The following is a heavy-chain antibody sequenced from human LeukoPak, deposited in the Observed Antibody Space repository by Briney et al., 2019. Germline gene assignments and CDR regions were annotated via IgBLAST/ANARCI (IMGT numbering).Heavy chain of an antibody. CDR3: ARATYYYDSSGYRDRYYYYYMDV. J-gene: IGHJ6*03. V-gene: IGHV1-69*01. CDR1: GGTFSSYA. D-gene: IGHD3-22*01. CDR2: IIPIFGTA. Sequence: VKVSCKASGGTFSSYAISWVRQAPGQGLEWMGGIIPIFGTANYAQKFQGRVTITADESTSTAYMELSSLRSEDTAVYYCARATYYYDSSGYRDRYYYYYMDVWGKGTTVTVSS.